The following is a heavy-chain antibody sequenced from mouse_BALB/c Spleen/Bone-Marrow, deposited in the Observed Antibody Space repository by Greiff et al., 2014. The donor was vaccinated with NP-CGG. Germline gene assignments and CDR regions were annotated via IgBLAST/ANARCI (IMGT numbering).Heavy chain of an antibody. CDR3: ARPYGNYVYY. V-gene: IGHV1-4*02. D-gene: IGHD2-10*02. J-gene: IGHJ2*01. Sequence: VHLVESAAELARPGASVKMSCKASGYSFTSYTMHWVKQRPGQGLEWIGYINPSSGYNECNQKFKDKTTLTADKSSSTAYMQLSSLTSEDSAVYYCARPYGNYVYYWGQGTTLTVPS. CDR2: INPSSGYN. CDR1: GYSFTSYT.